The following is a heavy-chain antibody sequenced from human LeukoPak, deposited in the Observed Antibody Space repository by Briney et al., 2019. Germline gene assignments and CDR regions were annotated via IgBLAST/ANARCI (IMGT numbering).Heavy chain of an antibody. J-gene: IGHJ4*02. Sequence: SETLSLTCTVSGGSISSYYWSWIRQPPGKGLEWIGYVYYSGSTNYNPSLKSRVTISVDTSKNHFSLKLSSATAADTAVYSCARSIIGTRSKFDYWGQGTLVTVSS. CDR3: ARSIIGTRSKFDY. V-gene: IGHV4-59*08. CDR2: VYYSGST. CDR1: GGSISSYY. D-gene: IGHD1/OR15-1a*01.